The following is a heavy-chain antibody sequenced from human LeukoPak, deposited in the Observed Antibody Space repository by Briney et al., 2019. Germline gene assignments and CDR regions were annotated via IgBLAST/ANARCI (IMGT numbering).Heavy chain of an antibody. J-gene: IGHJ4*02. CDR2: ISSSGSTI. Sequence: PGGSLRLSCAASGFTFSSYEMNWVRQAPGKGLEWVSYISSSGSTIYYADSVKGRFTVSRDNAKNSLYLQMNSLRAEDTAVYYCARYGDHFDYWGQGTLVTVSS. CDR1: GFTFSSYE. D-gene: IGHD4-17*01. CDR3: ARYGDHFDY. V-gene: IGHV3-48*03.